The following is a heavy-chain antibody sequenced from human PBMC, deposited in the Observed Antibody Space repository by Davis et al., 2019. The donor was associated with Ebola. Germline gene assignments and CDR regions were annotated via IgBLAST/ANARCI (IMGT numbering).Heavy chain of an antibody. CDR1: GFTFTTYW. Sequence: GESLKISCKGSGFTFTTYWIAWVRQMPGKGLECMGIIYPGDSETIYSPSFQGQVTISADKSINTAYLQWSSLKASHTAMYYCARLSLRASPFDSWGQGTLVTVS. V-gene: IGHV5-51*01. CDR2: IYPGDSET. CDR3: ARLSLRASPFDS. J-gene: IGHJ5*01.